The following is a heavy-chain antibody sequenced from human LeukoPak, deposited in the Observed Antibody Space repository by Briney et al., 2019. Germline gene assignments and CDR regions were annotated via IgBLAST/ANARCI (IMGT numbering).Heavy chain of an antibody. Sequence: PGGSLRLSCAASGFTFSSYGMHWVRQAPGKGLEWVAVIRYDGSNKYYADSVKGRFTISRDNSKNTLYLQMNSLRAEDTAVYYCARAYSGRYFDYWGQGTLVTVSS. J-gene: IGHJ4*02. V-gene: IGHV3-33*01. D-gene: IGHD1-26*01. CDR1: GFTFSSYG. CDR3: ARAYSGRYFDY. CDR2: IRYDGSNK.